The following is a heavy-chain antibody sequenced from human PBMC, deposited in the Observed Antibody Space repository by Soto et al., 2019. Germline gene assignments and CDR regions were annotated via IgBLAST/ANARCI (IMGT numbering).Heavy chain of an antibody. D-gene: IGHD3-16*02. CDR2: ISAYNGNT. CDR3: ARGGLGELSLWDDY. Sequence: GAAVKVSCKASGYTFTSYGIIWVRQAPGQGLEWMGWISAYNGNTNYAQKLQGRVTMTTDTSTSTAYMELRSLRSDDTAVYYCARGGLGELSLWDDYWGQGTLVTVSS. CDR1: GYTFTSYG. J-gene: IGHJ4*02. V-gene: IGHV1-18*04.